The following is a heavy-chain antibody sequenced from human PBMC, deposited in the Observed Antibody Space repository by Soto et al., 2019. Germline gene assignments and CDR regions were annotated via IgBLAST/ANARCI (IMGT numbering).Heavy chain of an antibody. V-gene: IGHV3-23*01. D-gene: IGHD3-3*01. J-gene: IGHJ6*02. CDR1: GFTFSSYA. CDR2: ISGSGGST. Sequence: PGGSLRLSCAASGFTFSSYAMSWVRQAPGKGLEWVSAISGSGGSTYYADSVKGRFTISRDNSKNTLHLQMNSLRAEDTAVYYCAKRYYDFWSGLPYGMDVWGQGTTVTVSS. CDR3: AKRYYDFWSGLPYGMDV.